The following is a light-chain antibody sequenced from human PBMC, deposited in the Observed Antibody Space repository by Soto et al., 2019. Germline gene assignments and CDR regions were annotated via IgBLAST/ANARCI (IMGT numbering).Light chain of an antibody. Sequence: EIIFTQSPDTLSLSPGERATLSCRASQTVSSNYLAWCQQRPGQAPRLLIYGASTRATGIPDRFSGSGSGTDFTLTITRLEPEDSEVYFCQQYTGPPTTFGQGTRLEIK. V-gene: IGKV3-20*01. J-gene: IGKJ5*01. CDR1: QTVSSNY. CDR3: QQYTGPPTT. CDR2: GAS.